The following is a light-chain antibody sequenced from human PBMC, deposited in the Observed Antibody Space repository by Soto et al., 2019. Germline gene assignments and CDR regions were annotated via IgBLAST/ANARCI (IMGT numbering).Light chain of an antibody. CDR1: SSDVGSYNL. J-gene: IGLJ2*01. V-gene: IGLV2-23*02. CDR3: CAYAGSSTFVI. CDR2: EVT. Sequence: QSVLTQPASVSGSPGQSSTISCTGTSSDVGSYNLVSWYQQHPGKVPKLMIYEVTKRPSGVSNRFSGSKSGNTASLTISGLQAEDEADYYCCAYAGSSTFVIFGGGTQLTVL.